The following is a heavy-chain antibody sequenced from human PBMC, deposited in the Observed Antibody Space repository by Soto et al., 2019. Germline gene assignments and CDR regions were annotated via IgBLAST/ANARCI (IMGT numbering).Heavy chain of an antibody. CDR1: SYSFTDYH. Sequence: SGEVSFKASSYSFTDYHIHWVRQATGQGLEWLGRINPKSGGTSTAQKFQGWVTMTRDRSISTVYMELTRLRSDDTAVYFCARGHSTDCSNGVCSFFYNHEMDVWGQGTTVTVS. J-gene: IGHJ6*02. V-gene: IGHV1-2*04. CDR3: ARGHSTDCSNGVCSFFYNHEMDV. D-gene: IGHD2-8*01. CDR2: INPKSGGT.